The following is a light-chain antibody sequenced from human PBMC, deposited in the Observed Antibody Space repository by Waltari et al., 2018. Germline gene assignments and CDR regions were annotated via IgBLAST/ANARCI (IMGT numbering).Light chain of an antibody. J-gene: IGLJ3*02. V-gene: IGLV1-40*01. Sequence: QSVLTQPPSVPGAPGQRVTISCTGSSSNIGAGYDVHWYQQLPGTAPKLLIYNDNNRPSGVPDRFSGSKSGTSASLAITGLQAEDEADYYCQSYDITLSASVFAGGTKLTV. CDR1: SSNIGAGYD. CDR3: QSYDITLSASV. CDR2: NDN.